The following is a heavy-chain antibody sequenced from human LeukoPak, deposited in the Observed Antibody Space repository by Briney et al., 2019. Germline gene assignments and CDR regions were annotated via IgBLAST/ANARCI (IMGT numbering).Heavy chain of an antibody. Sequence: PSETLSLTCTVSGASFSNDYWSWVRQAPGKGLEWIGYIYHNGRTNYNPSLKSRVTISVDKSKNQFSLKLSSVTAADTAVYYCARDEYSYGSFDYWGQGTLVTVSS. CDR3: ARDEYSYGSFDY. CDR2: IYHNGRT. D-gene: IGHD5-18*01. V-gene: IGHV4-59*12. CDR1: GASFSNDY. J-gene: IGHJ4*02.